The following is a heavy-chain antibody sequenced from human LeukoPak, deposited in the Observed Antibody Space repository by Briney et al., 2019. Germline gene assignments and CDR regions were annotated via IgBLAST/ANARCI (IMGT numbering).Heavy chain of an antibody. V-gene: IGHV3-23*01. CDR3: AKYGPQDSGSSHFDY. CDR2: IRDSGSST. Sequence: PGGTLRLSCAASGFTFSSYAMSWVRQGPGKGLEWVSAIRDSGSSTHYADSVKGRFTTSRDNSKNTLFLQMNSLRAEDTAIYYCAKYGPQDSGSSHFDYWGQGALVTVSS. J-gene: IGHJ4*02. CDR1: GFTFSSYA. D-gene: IGHD1-26*01.